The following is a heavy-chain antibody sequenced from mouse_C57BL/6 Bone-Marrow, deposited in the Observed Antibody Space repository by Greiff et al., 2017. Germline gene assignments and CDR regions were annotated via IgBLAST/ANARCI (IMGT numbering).Heavy chain of an antibody. CDR2: IWSDGST. V-gene: IGHV2-6-1*01. CDR3: ARHSVKLHAMDY. J-gene: IGHJ4*01. D-gene: IGHD2-1*01. CDR1: GFSLTSYG. Sequence: QVQLQQSGPGLVAPSQSLSITCTVSGFSLTSYGVHWVRQPPGKGLEWLVVIWSDGSTTYNSALKSRLSISKDNSKSQVFLKMNSLQTDDTAMYYCARHSVKLHAMDYWGQGTSVTVSS.